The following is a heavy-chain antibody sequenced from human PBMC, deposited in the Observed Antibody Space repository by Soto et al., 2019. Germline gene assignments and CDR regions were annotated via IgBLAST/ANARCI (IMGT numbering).Heavy chain of an antibody. J-gene: IGHJ4*02. D-gene: IGHD6-19*01. CDR3: ATYYCAREGSSGWPFDY. CDR1: GFTFTSYC. CDR2: INPSGGGT. Sequence: QVQLVQSGAEVKKPGASVKGSCKTSGFTFTSYCMHWVRQAPGQGLEWMGIINPSGGGTSYAQKFQGRVTMTRDTSTSTAYMEMSSLRYEDTAMYYCATYYCAREGSSGWPFDYWGQGTLVTVSS. V-gene: IGHV1-46*01.